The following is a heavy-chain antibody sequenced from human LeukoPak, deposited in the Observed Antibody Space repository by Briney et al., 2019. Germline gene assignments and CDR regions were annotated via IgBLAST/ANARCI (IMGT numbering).Heavy chain of an antibody. CDR3: ATNSVVGATSYYYMDV. CDR1: GYTLTELS. J-gene: IGHJ6*03. CDR2: FDPEDGET. Sequence: ASVKVSCKVSGYTLTELSMHWVRQAPGKGLEWKGGFDPEDGETIYAQKFQGRVTMTEDTSTDTAYMELSSLRSEDTAVYYCATNSVVGATSYYYMDVWGKGTTVTVSS. D-gene: IGHD1-26*01. V-gene: IGHV1-24*01.